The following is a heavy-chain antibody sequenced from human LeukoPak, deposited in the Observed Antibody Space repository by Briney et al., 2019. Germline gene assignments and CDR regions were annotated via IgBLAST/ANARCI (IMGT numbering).Heavy chain of an antibody. CDR2: IYPGDSDT. CDR1: GYSFSNSW. CDR3: ARDVRSGYYYSFDP. J-gene: IGHJ5*02. Sequence: GESLKISCKGSGYSFSNSWIGWVRQMPGKGLEWMGIIYPGDSDTRYSPSFQGQVTISADKSISTAYLQWSSLKASDTAMYYCARDVRSGYYYSFDPWGQGTLVTVSS. D-gene: IGHD3-22*01. V-gene: IGHV5-51*01.